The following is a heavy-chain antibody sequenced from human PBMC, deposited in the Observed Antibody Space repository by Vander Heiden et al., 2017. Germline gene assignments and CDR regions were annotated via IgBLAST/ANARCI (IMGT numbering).Heavy chain of an antibody. D-gene: IGHD4-17*01. CDR1: GFTFSTYG. CDR3: AKTRGIYYGDAEEFDY. J-gene: IGHJ4*02. CDR2: ISYDGSNK. V-gene: IGHV3-30*18. Sequence: QVQLVESGGGVVQPGRSLRLSWAASGFTFSTYGMHWVRQAPGKGLEWVAVISYDGSNKYYADSVKGRFTISRDNSKNTLYLQMNSLRAEHTAVYYCAKTRGIYYGDAEEFDYWGQGTLVTVSS.